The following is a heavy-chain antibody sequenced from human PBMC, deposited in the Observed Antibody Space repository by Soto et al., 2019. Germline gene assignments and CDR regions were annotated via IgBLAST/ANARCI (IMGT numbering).Heavy chain of an antibody. D-gene: IGHD3-3*01. CDR1: GFTFSSYG. CDR3: AKGYYDFWSGYYTDYYFDY. V-gene: IGHV3-30*18. Sequence: GGSLRLSCAASGFTFSSYGMHWVRQAPGKGLEWVAVISYDGSNKYYADSVKGRFTISRDNSKNTLYLQMNSLRAEDTAVYYCAKGYYDFWSGYYTDYYFDYWGQGTLVTVSS. J-gene: IGHJ4*02. CDR2: ISYDGSNK.